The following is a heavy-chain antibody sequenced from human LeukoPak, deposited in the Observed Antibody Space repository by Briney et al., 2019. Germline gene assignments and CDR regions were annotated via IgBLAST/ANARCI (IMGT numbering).Heavy chain of an antibody. CDR3: ARVGECCSSTSCRVGTCGAFDY. CDR2: ISAYNGNT. V-gene: IGHV1-18*01. D-gene: IGHD2-2*01. CDR1: GYTFTSYG. J-gene: IGHJ4*02. Sequence: ASVKVSCKASGYTFTSYGISWVRQAPGQGLEWMGWISAYNGNTNYAQKLQGRVTMTTDTSTSTAYMELRSLRSDDTAVYYCARVGECCSSTSCRVGTCGAFDYWGQGTLVTVSS.